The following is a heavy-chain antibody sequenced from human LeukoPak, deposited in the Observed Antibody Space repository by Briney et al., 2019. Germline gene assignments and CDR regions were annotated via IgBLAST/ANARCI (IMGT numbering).Heavy chain of an antibody. J-gene: IGHJ4*02. V-gene: IGHV3-23*01. CDR3: AIMHPYYDGSGYWVQ. D-gene: IGHD3-22*01. CDR2: ISNGGGSS. Sequence: WGSLRLSCAASGFTFSSYAMSWVRPAPGKGVELGSGISNGGGSSSYADSVKGRFTISRDNPRNTLYMQMNSLRAEDTALYYCAIMHPYYDGSGYWVQWGQGTLVTVSS. CDR1: GFTFSSYA.